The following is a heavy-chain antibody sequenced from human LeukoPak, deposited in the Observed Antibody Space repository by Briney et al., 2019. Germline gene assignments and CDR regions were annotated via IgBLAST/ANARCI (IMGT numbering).Heavy chain of an antibody. CDR3: AKHIYTIFSLFDI. D-gene: IGHD3-9*01. Sequence: SVKVSCKASRGTFSNYAISWVRQAPGQGLEWMGGIIPMFGTANYAQKFQGRVTITADESTSTAYMELSSLRSEDTAVYYCAKHIYTIFSLFDIWGQGTMVTVSS. CDR1: RGTFSNYA. CDR2: IIPMFGTA. J-gene: IGHJ3*02. V-gene: IGHV1-69*13.